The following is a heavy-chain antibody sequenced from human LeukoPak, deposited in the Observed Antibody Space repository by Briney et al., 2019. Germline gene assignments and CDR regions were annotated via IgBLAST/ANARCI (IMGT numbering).Heavy chain of an antibody. J-gene: IGHJ4*02. V-gene: IGHV4-61*02. CDR2: IYTSGST. Sequence: SEILSLTCTVSGGSISSGSYYWSWIRQPAGKGLEWIGRIYTSGSTNYNPSLKSRVTISVDTSKNQFSLKLSSVTAADTAVYYCARGSWFGDFVDYWGQGTLVTVSS. CDR3: ARGSWFGDFVDY. D-gene: IGHD3-10*01. CDR1: GGSISSGSYY.